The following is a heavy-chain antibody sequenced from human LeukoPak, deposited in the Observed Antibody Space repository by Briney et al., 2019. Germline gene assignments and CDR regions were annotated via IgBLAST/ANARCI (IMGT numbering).Heavy chain of an antibody. Sequence: ASVKVSCKASGGTFSSYAISWVRQAPGQGLEWMGWISAYNGNTNYAQKFQGRVTMTRDTSTSTAYMDLRSLRSDDTAVYYCAREANYDDTPDAFDIWGQGTMVTVSS. CDR3: AREANYDDTPDAFDI. CDR2: ISAYNGNT. V-gene: IGHV1-18*01. D-gene: IGHD3-22*01. J-gene: IGHJ3*02. CDR1: GGTFSSYA.